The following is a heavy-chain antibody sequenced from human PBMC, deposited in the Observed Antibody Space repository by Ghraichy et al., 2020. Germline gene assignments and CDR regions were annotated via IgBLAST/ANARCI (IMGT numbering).Heavy chain of an antibody. V-gene: IGHV4-39*07. CDR3: SRDFATFGSGNFDP. J-gene: IGHJ5*02. CDR1: GDSISSSNYY. CDR2: IFYSGTS. D-gene: IGHD3-10*01. Sequence: SETLSLTCIVSGDSISSSNYYWGWIRQSPGKGLEWIGSIFYSGTSYSNPSLKSRVTISVDTSKNQFSLKLSSVTAADTAVYYCSRDFATFGSGNFDPWGQGTLVTVSS.